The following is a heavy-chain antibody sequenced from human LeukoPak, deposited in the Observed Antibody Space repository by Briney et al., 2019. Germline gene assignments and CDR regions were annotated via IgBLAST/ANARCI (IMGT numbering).Heavy chain of an antibody. V-gene: IGHV3-13*01. CDR1: GFTFSDHA. CDR3: VRQKKSHGNFDY. Sequence: QPGGSLRLSCAASGFTFSDHAMHWVRQAPGKGLEWVSAVGIAADTFYPGSVKGRFTIPRENAKNSLYLQMNSLRVEDTAVYYCVRQKKSHGNFDYWGQGTLVTVSS. CDR2: VGIAADT. D-gene: IGHD1-26*01. J-gene: IGHJ4*02.